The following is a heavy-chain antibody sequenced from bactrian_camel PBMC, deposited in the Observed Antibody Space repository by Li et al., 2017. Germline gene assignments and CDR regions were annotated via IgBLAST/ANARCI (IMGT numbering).Heavy chain of an antibody. CDR2: IHSDDGST. CDR3: ASSQALAACDNPLAYHS. CDR1: GFTFSSYF. Sequence: VRLVESGGGLVQPGGSLRLSCAASGFTFSSYFMGWVRQAPGKGLEWVSGIHSDDGSTSYVDSVKGRFTISRDNAKSTLYLQMNSLKPEDTAMYYCASSQALAACDNPLAYHSWGQGTQVTVS. D-gene: IGHD1*01. V-gene: IGHV3S40*01. J-gene: IGHJ4*01.